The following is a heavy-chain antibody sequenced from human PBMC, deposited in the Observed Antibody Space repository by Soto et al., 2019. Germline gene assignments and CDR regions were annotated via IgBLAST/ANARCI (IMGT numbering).Heavy chain of an antibody. CDR2: IKPKTEVGAT. J-gene: IGHJ6*02. CDR3: TIGSVEGV. Sequence: EVQLVESGGGLVKPGGPLRLSCAASDFTIINAWMNWARQAPGKGLEWVGRIKPKTEVGATDYAAPLKGRFTISRDDSKNTLFLQMNSLKTEDTDVYYCTIGSVEGVWGQGATVTVSS. CDR1: DFTIINAW. V-gene: IGHV3-15*07. D-gene: IGHD2-15*01.